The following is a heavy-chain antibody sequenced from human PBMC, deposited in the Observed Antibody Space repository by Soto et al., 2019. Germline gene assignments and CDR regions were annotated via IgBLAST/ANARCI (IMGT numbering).Heavy chain of an antibody. CDR1: GYTFTSYG. V-gene: IGHV1-18*01. D-gene: IGHD3-16*01. CDR3: ARSWVTGKGGIDV. J-gene: IGHJ6*02. Sequence: QVQLVQSGAEVKKPGASVKVSCKASGYTFTSYGLSWVRQAPGHGLEWMGWINGYTGNTHYAQKFQGRVTMTTDTSTNTAYLDLWNLISDDTAVYYCARSWVTGKGGIDVWGQGTTVTVSS. CDR2: INGYTGNT.